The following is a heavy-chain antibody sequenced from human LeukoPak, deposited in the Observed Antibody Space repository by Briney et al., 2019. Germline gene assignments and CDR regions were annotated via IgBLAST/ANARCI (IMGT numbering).Heavy chain of an antibody. CDR3: ARDWNSSGWGYYGMDV. CDR1: GFTFSSYA. Sequence: GGSLRLSCAASGFTFSSYAMHWVRQAPGKGLEWVAVISSDGSNKYYADSVKGRFTISRDNSKNTLYLQMNSLRAEDTAVYYCARDWNSSGWGYYGMDVWGKGTTVTVSS. J-gene: IGHJ6*04. V-gene: IGHV3-30*04. D-gene: IGHD6-19*01. CDR2: ISSDGSNK.